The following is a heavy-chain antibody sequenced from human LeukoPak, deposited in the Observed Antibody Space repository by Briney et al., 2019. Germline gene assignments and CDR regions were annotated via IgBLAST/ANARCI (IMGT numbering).Heavy chain of an antibody. Sequence: SGGSLRLSCAASGFTFSSYAMSWVRQAPGKGLEWVSAISGSGGSTYYADSVKGRFTISRDNSKNTLYLQMNSLRAEDTAVYYCAKDLSDSGSYRSVRYYFDYWGQGTLVTVSP. V-gene: IGHV3-23*01. CDR2: ISGSGGST. D-gene: IGHD1-26*01. CDR3: AKDLSDSGSYRSVRYYFDY. CDR1: GFTFSSYA. J-gene: IGHJ4*02.